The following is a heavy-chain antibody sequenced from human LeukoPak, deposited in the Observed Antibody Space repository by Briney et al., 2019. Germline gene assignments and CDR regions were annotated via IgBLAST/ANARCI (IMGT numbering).Heavy chain of an antibody. Sequence: PGRSLRLSCAASGFTFSSYGMHWVRQAPGKGLEWVAVISYDGSNKYYADSVKGRFTISRDNSKNTLYLQMNSLRAEDTAVYYCAKENYGDYVFDYWGQGTLVTVSS. CDR3: AKENYGDYVFDY. CDR1: GFTFSSYG. V-gene: IGHV3-30*18. D-gene: IGHD4-17*01. J-gene: IGHJ4*02. CDR2: ISYDGSNK.